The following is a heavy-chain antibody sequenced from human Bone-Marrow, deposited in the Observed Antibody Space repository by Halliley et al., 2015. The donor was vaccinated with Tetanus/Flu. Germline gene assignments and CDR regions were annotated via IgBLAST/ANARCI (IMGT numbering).Heavy chain of an antibody. CDR2: RHYSGTP. D-gene: IGHD4-17*01. Sequence: LGWIGYRHYSGTPYYNPSLGSRVVISLDTSKNQFSLKLSSVTAADTAVYFCASMTVMTTFEYWGQGTPVTVSS. J-gene: IGHJ4*02. V-gene: IGHV4-30-4*01. CDR3: ASMTVMTTFEY.